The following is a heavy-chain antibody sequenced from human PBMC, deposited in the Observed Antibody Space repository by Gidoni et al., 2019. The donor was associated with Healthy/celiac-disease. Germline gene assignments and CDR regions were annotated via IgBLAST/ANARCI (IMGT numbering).Heavy chain of an antibody. CDR3: TSLSDY. CDR2: IRTKTNNYAT. V-gene: IGHV3-73*02. Sequence: EVQLVESGGGLVQPGGSLNLPCAASGFTFSGSAMHWVRQASGKGLEWLGRIRTKTNNYATAYAASVKGRFTISRDDSKNTAYLQINSLRTEDTAVYYCTSLSDYWGQGTLVTVSS. J-gene: IGHJ4*02. CDR1: GFTFSGSA. D-gene: IGHD3-9*01.